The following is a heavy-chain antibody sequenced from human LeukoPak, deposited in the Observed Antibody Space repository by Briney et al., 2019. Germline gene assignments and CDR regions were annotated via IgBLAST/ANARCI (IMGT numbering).Heavy chain of an antibody. J-gene: IGHJ4*02. V-gene: IGHV4-34*01. CDR3: ARGPRYYYALGSFDY. D-gene: IGHD3-10*01. Sequence: SETLSLTCAVYGGSFSGYYWSWIRQPPGKGLEWIGEINHSGSTNYNPSLKSRVTISVDTSKNQFSLKLSSVTAADTAVYYCARGPRYYYALGSFDYWGQGTLVTVSS. CDR2: INHSGST. CDR1: GGSFSGYY.